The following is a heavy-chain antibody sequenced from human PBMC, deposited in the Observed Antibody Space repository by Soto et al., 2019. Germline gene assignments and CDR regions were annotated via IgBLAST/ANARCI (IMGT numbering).Heavy chain of an antibody. J-gene: IGHJ6*02. V-gene: IGHV1-69*13. Sequence: SVKVSCKASGGTFSSYAISWVRQAPGQRLEWMGGIIPIFGTANPAQKFQGRGPISADETTSPAHMELSSPRSEDPAADYLARTYYDILTGYSPYYYYGMDVWGQGTTVTVSS. CDR1: GGTFSSYA. D-gene: IGHD3-9*01. CDR2: IIPIFGTA. CDR3: ARTYYDILTGYSPYYYYGMDV.